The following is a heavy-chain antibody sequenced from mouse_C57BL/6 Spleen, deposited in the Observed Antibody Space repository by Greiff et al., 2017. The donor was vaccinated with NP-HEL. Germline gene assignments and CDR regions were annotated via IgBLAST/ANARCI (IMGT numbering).Heavy chain of an antibody. J-gene: IGHJ1*03. CDR1: GFTFSSYA. V-gene: IGHV5-4*03. D-gene: IGHD6-1*01. Sequence: EVMLVESGGGLVKPGGSLKLSCAASGFTFSSYAMSWVRQTPEKRLEWVATISDGGSYTYYPDNVKGRFTISRDNAKNNLYLQMSHTSYNQKFKGKATVTVDKSSSTAYMELRSLTSEDSAVYYCARSGGSSLYWYFDVWGTGTTVTVSS. CDR3: TVTVDKSSSTAYMELRSLTSEDSAVYYCARSGGSSLYWYFDV. CDR2: ISDGGSYT.